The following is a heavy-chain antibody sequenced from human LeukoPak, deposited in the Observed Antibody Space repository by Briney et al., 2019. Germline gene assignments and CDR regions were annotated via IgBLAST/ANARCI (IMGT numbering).Heavy chain of an antibody. Sequence: GGSLRLSCAASGFTFSSYAMSWVRQAPGKGLEWVSAISGSGGSTYYADSVKGRFTISRDNSKNTLYLQMNSLRAEGTAVYYCAKGLERDYDILSGYYIPFDSSGQGALCTVSP. V-gene: IGHV3-23*01. J-gene: IGHJ4*02. CDR3: AKGLERDYDILSGYYIPFDS. CDR1: GFTFSSYA. D-gene: IGHD3-9*01. CDR2: ISGSGGST.